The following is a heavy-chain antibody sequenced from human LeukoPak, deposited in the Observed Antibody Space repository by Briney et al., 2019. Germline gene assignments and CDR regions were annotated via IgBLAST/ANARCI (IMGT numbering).Heavy chain of an antibody. J-gene: IGHJ4*02. V-gene: IGHV4-38-2*02. D-gene: IGHD5-18*01. CDR2: IYHSGST. CDR3: AREAGYSYGYLGY. CDR1: GYSISSGYY. Sequence: SETLSLTCTLSGYSISSGYYWGWIRQPPGKGLEWIGSIYHSGSTYYNPSLKSRVTISVDTSKNQFSLKLSSVTAADTAVYYCAREAGYSYGYLGYWGQGILVTVSS.